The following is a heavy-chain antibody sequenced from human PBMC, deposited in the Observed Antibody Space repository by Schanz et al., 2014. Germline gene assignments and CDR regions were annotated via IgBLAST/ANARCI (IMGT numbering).Heavy chain of an antibody. CDR1: SGSFSGYY. CDR2: INHSGST. D-gene: IGHD6-13*01. V-gene: IGHV4-34*01. CDR3: ARGPDSTSADVTRGRRRYYFDY. Sequence: QVQLQQWGAGLLKPSETLSPSCAVYSGSFSGYYWSWIRQPPGKGLEWIGEINHSGSTNYNPSLKSRVPISVDTSKNQFSLKLSSVTAADTAVYYCARGPDSTSADVTRGRRRYYFDYWGQGTLVTVSS. J-gene: IGHJ4*02.